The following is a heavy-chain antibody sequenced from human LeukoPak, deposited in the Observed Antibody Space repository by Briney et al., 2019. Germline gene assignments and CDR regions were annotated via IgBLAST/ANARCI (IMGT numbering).Heavy chain of an antibody. D-gene: IGHD2-15*01. Sequence: GGSLRLSCAASGFTFSDYYMSWIRQAPGKGLEWVSYISSSGSTIYYADSVKGRFTISRDNAKNSLYLQMNSLSAEDTAVYYCARDVLSLLPYFDYWGQGTLVTVSS. J-gene: IGHJ4*02. V-gene: IGHV3-11*01. CDR1: GFTFSDYY. CDR2: ISSSGSTI. CDR3: ARDVLSLLPYFDY.